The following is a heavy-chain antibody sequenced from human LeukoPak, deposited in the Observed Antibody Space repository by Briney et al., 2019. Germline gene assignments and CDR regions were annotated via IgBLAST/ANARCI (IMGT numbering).Heavy chain of an antibody. CDR3: ARGYYYDSSGCFDY. CDR2: ISSSGSTI. V-gene: IGHV3-48*03. J-gene: IGHJ4*02. CDR1: GFTFSSYE. D-gene: IGHD3-22*01. Sequence: GGSLRLSCAASGFTFSSYEMNWVRQAPGKGLEWLSYISSSGSTIYYADSVKGRFTISRDNAKNSLYLQMNSLRAEDTAVYYCARGYYYDSSGCFDYWGQGTLVTVSS.